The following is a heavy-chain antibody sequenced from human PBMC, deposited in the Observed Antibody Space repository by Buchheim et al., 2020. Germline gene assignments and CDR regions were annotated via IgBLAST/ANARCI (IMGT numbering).Heavy chain of an antibody. CDR2: MYHSGGT. Sequence: QVRLEESGPGLVKPSQTLSLTCSVSGDSISSGDFFWSWIRQAPGKGLEWIGLMYHSGGTYKNPSLRSRLTMSLDTSNNELSLKVTSVTVADTAVYYCARGSMVRGVLTWGRGAL. CDR1: GDSISSGDFF. V-gene: IGHV4-30-4*01. D-gene: IGHD3-10*01. CDR3: ARGSMVRGVLT. J-gene: IGHJ5*02.